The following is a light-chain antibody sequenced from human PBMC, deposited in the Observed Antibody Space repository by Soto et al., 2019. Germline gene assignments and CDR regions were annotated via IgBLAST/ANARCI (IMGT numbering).Light chain of an antibody. CDR3: QQYSHWPPLT. CDR1: QSVSRA. Sequence: EIVVTQSPATLSVSPGERATLSCRARQSVSRALAWYQQKPGQAPRLLIYDASTRATGIPPRFSGNGSGTEFTLTISSLQSEDFAIYYCQQYSHWPPLTFGGGTKVEIK. CDR2: DAS. V-gene: IGKV3-15*01. J-gene: IGKJ4*01.